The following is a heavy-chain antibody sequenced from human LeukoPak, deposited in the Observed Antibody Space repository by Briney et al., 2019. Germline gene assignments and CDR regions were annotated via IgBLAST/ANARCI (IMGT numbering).Heavy chain of an antibody. V-gene: IGHV3-21*01. D-gene: IGHD6-13*01. CDR2: ISSSSSYI. Sequence: GGSLRLSCAASGFTFSSYSMNWVRQAPGKGLEWVSSISSSSSYIYYADSVKGRFTISRDNAKNSLYLQMNSLRAEDTAVYYCARDGAAAGTFPYWGQGTLITVSS. CDR1: GFTFSSYS. CDR3: ARDGAAAGTFPY. J-gene: IGHJ4*02.